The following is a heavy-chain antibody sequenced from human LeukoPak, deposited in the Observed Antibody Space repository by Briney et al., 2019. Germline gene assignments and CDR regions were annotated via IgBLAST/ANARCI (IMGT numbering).Heavy chain of an antibody. V-gene: IGHV3-53*01. CDR2: IYSGGST. J-gene: IGHJ5*02. CDR1: GFTFSTYA. Sequence: PGGSLRLSCAVSGFTFSTYAMSWVRQAPGKGLEWVSVIYSGGSTYYADSVKGRFTISRDNSKNTLYLQMNSLRVEDTAVYYCARSITMVRGVNNWFDPWGQGTLVTVSS. D-gene: IGHD3-10*01. CDR3: ARSITMVRGVNNWFDP.